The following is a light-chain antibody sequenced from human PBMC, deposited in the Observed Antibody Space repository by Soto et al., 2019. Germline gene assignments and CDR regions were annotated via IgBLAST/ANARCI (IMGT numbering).Light chain of an antibody. J-gene: IGKJ1*01. CDR3: QHYNSYSEA. Sequence: DIQMTQSPSTLSGSVGDRVTITCRASKTISSWLAWYQQKPGKAPKLLIYKASTLKSGVPSRFIGSGSGTEFTLTISSLQPDDFATYYCQHYNSYSEAFGQGTKLELK. V-gene: IGKV1-5*03. CDR2: KAS. CDR1: KTISSW.